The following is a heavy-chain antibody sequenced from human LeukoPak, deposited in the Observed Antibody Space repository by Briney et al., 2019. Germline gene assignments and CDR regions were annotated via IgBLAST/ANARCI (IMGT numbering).Heavy chain of an antibody. CDR2: INHSGST. Sequence: SETLSLTCAVYGGSFSGYYWSWIRQPPGKGLEWIGEINHSGSTNYNPSLKSRVTISVDTSKNQFSLKLSSVTAADTAVYYCAREAVDSSGWHDFDYWGQGTLVTVSS. J-gene: IGHJ4*02. CDR1: GGSFSGYY. CDR3: AREAVDSSGWHDFDY. V-gene: IGHV4-34*01. D-gene: IGHD6-19*01.